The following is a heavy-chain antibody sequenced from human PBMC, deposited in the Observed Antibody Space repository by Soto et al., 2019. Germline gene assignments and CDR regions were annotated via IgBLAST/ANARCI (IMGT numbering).Heavy chain of an antibody. V-gene: IGHV3-74*01. J-gene: IGHJ1*01. CDR3: ARLPNKSPQN. CDR1: GFTFSSYW. Sequence: EVQLVESGGGLVQPGGSLRLSCAASGFTFSSYWMHWVRQAPGMGLVWVSSISSDASSTSYADPVKGRFTISRDNAKNTVFLQMNSVRAEDTAVYYCARLPNKSPQNWGQGTLVIVSP. CDR2: ISSDASST.